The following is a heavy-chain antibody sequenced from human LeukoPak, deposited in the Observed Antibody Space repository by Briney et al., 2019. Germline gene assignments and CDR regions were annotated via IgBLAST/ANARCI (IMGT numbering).Heavy chain of an antibody. CDR1: GFTFSSYW. CDR3: ARAAPDYGDYGFIYYFDY. J-gene: IGHJ4*02. CDR2: IKQDGSEK. D-gene: IGHD4-17*01. Sequence: GGSLRLSCAASGFTFSSYWVSWVRQAPGKGLEWVANIKQDGSEKYYVDSVKGRFTISRDNAKNSLYLQMNSLRAEDTAVYYCARAAPDYGDYGFIYYFDYWGQGTLVTVSS. V-gene: IGHV3-7*01.